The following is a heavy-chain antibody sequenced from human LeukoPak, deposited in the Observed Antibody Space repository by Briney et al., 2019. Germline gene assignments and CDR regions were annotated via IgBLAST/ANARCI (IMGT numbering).Heavy chain of an antibody. J-gene: IGHJ6*02. CDR1: GFTFSSYG. D-gene: IGHD4-11*01. V-gene: IGHV3-30*18. CDR2: ISHDGSNK. CDR3: ANDYSNYYSYGMDV. Sequence: PGGSLGLSCAASGFTFSSYGMHWVRQAPGKGLEWVAVISHDGSNKDYSDSVKGRFTISRDNSKNTLYLQMNSLRAEDTAVYYCANDYSNYYSYGMDVWGQGTTVTVSS.